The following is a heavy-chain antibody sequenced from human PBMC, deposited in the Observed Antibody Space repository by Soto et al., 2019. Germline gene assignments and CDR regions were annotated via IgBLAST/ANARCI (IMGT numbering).Heavy chain of an antibody. CDR3: AGGRRAWSGYYIDV. Sequence: SETLSLTCAVYGGSFSGYYWSWIRQPPGKGLEWIGEINHSGSTNYNPSLKSRVTISVDTSKNQFSLKLSSVTAADTAVYYCAGGRRAWSGYYIDVWGKGTTVTVSS. J-gene: IGHJ6*03. V-gene: IGHV4-34*01. D-gene: IGHD3-3*01. CDR2: INHSGST. CDR1: GGSFSGYY.